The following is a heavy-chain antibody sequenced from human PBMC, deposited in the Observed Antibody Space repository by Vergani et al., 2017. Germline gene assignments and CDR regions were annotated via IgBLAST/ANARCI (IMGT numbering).Heavy chain of an antibody. D-gene: IGHD4-17*01. CDR3: TTSDYGGYYYYGMDV. J-gene: IGHJ6*02. CDR2: IRSKAYGGTT. Sequence: VQLVESGGGLVQPGRSLRLSCTASGFTFGDYAMSWFRQAPGKGGEWVGFIRSKAYGGTTEYAASVKGRFTISRDDSKSIAYLQMNSLKTEDTAVYYCTTSDYGGYYYYGMDVWGQGTTVTVSS. V-gene: IGHV3-49*03. CDR1: GFTFGDYA.